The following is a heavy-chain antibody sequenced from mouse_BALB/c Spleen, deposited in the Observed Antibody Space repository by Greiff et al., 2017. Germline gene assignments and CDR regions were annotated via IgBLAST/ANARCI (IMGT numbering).Heavy chain of an antibody. CDR3: ARGGGLLLDY. CDR2: ISDGGSYT. D-gene: IGHD1-1*01. V-gene: IGHV5-4*02. J-gene: IGHJ2*01. Sequence: EVMLVESGGGLVKPGGSLKLSCAASGFTFSDYYMYWVRQTPEKRLEWVATISDGGSYTYYPDSVKGRFTISRDNAKNNLYLQMSSLKSEDTAMYYCARGGGLLLDYWGQGTTLTVSS. CDR1: GFTFSDYY.